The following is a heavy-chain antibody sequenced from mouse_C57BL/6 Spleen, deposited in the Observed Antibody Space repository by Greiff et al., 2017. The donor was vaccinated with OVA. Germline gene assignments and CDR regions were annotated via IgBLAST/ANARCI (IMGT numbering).Heavy chain of an antibody. D-gene: IGHD2-3*01. CDR2: ISDGGSYT. V-gene: IGHV5-4*01. J-gene: IGHJ2*01. CDR1: GFTFSSYA. Sequence: EVHLVESGGGLVKPGGSLKLSCAASGFTFSSYAMSWVRQTPEKRLEWVATISDGGSYTYYPDNVKGRFTISRDNAKNNLYLQMSHLKSEDTAMYYCAREWLLYFDYWGQGTTLTVSS. CDR3: AREWLLYFDY.